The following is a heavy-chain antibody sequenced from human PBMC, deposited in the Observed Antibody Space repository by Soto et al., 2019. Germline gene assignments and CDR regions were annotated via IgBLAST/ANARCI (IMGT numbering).Heavy chain of an antibody. D-gene: IGHD5-18*01. CDR3: ARGVDTDVGGLGFYDAFDI. V-gene: IGHV4-59*01. CDR1: GGSISNYY. Sequence: KPSETLSLTCTISGGSISNYYWTWIRQTPGKGLEWIGYVYYSGNTNYNPSLKSRVSISVDMSKNQFSLELSSVTAADTAMYYCARGVDTDVGGLGFYDAFDIWGPGTKVTVSS. J-gene: IGHJ3*02. CDR2: VYYSGNT.